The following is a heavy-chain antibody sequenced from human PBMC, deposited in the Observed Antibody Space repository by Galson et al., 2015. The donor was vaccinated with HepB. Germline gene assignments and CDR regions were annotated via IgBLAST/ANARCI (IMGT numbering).Heavy chain of an antibody. Sequence: SLRLSCAASGFTFSSYSVNWVRQAPGKGLEWVSSISSSSSYIYYADSVKGRFTISRDNAKNSLYLQMNSLRAEDTAVYYCARAARVSLDAFDIWGQGTMVTVSS. CDR2: ISSSSSYI. CDR1: GFTFSSYS. J-gene: IGHJ3*02. V-gene: IGHV3-21*01. CDR3: ARAARVSLDAFDI. D-gene: IGHD2-15*01.